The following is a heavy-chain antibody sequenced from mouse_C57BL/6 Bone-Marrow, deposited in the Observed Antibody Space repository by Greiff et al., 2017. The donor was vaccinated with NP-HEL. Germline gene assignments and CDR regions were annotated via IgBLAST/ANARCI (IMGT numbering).Heavy chain of an antibody. Sequence: EVKLVESGGGLVKPGGSLKLSCAASGFTFSDYGMHWVRQAPEKGLEWVAYISSGSSTIYYADTVKGRFTISRDNAKTTLFLQMTSLRSEDTAMYYCARGNYDYSWFAYWGQGTLVTVSA. CDR1: GFTFSDYG. J-gene: IGHJ3*01. D-gene: IGHD2-4*01. CDR2: ISSGSSTI. V-gene: IGHV5-17*01. CDR3: ARGNYDYSWFAY.